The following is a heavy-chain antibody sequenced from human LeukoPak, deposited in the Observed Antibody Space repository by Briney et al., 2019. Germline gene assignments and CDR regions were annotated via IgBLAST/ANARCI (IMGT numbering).Heavy chain of an antibody. CDR2: IIPIFGTA. D-gene: IGHD3-22*01. CDR3: ARGRNYYDSSGYGN. V-gene: IGHV1-69*13. CDR1: GGTFSSYA. Sequence: GASVKVSCKASGGTFSSYAISWVRQAPGQGLEWMGGIIPIFGTANYAQKFQGRVTITADESTSTAYMGPSSLRSEDTAVYYCARGRNYYDSSGYGNWGQGTLVTVSS. J-gene: IGHJ4*02.